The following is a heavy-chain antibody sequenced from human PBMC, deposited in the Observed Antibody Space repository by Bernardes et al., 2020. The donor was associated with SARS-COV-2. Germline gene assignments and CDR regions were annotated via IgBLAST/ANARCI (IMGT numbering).Heavy chain of an antibody. CDR2: IKQDGSAK. J-gene: IGHJ4*02. V-gene: IGHV3-7*04. D-gene: IGHD5-12*01. Sequence: GGSLRLSCAASGFTFSSYWMSWVRQAPGKGLEWVANIKQDGSAKYYVDSVKGRFTISRDNAKNSLYLQMNSLRAEDTAVYYCAMEDYSGCASGYFDYWGQGNLGTVTS. CDR3: AMEDYSGCASGYFDY. CDR1: GFTFSSYW.